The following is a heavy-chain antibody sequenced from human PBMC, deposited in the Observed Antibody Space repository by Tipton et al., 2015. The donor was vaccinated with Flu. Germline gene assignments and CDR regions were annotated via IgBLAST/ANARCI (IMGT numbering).Heavy chain of an antibody. CDR1: GFTFSSYS. CDR2: ISSSSSYI. J-gene: IGHJ3*02. Sequence: SLRLSCAASGFTFSSYSMNWVRQAPGKGLEWVSSISSSSSYIYYADSVKGRFTISRDNAKNSLYLQMNSLRAEDTAVYYCARAGRWWEPAEAFDIWGQGTMVTVSS. D-gene: IGHD1-26*01. V-gene: IGHV3-21*01. CDR3: ARAGRWWEPAEAFDI.